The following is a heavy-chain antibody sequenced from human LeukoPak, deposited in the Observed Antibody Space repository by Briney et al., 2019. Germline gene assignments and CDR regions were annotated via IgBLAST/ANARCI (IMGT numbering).Heavy chain of an antibody. CDR3: ARAVPYYDFWSGYYYYYMDV. CDR2: MNPNSGNT. J-gene: IGHJ6*03. V-gene: IGHV1-8*03. CDR1: GYTFTSYD. D-gene: IGHD3-3*01. Sequence: HRASVKVSCKASGYTFTSYDINWVRQATGQGLEWMGWMNPNSGNTGYAQKFQGRVTITRNTSISTAYMELSSLRSEDTAVYYCARAVPYYDFWSGYYYYYMDVWGQGTPVTVSS.